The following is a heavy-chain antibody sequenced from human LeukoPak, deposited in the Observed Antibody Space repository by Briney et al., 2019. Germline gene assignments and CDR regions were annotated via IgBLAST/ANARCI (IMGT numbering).Heavy chain of an antibody. D-gene: IGHD2-15*01. V-gene: IGHV3-23*01. CDR2: ISNNGGYT. J-gene: IGHJ4*02. CDR1: GFTFSSSA. CDR3: AKQLGYCSDGSCYFPY. Sequence: GGSLRLSCAATGFTFSSSAMSWVRQAPGKGLEWVSAISNNGGYTYYADSVQGRFTISRGNSKSTLCLQMNSLRAEDTAVYYCAKQLGYCSDGSCYFPYWGQGTLVTVSS.